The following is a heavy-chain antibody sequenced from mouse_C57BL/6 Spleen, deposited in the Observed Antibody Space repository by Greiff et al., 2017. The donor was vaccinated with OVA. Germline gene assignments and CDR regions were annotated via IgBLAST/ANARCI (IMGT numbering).Heavy chain of an antibody. D-gene: IGHD2-3*01. CDR2: IDPETGGT. V-gene: IGHV1-15*01. CDR3: TRDGMGGFYDGGVYMDY. CDR1: GYTFTDYE. J-gene: IGHJ2*01. Sequence: QVQLQQSGAELVRPGASVTLSCKASGYTFTDYEMHWVKQTPVHGLEWIGAIDPETGGTAYNQKFKGKAILTADKSSSTAYMELRSLTSEDSAVYYCTRDGMGGFYDGGVYMDYWGQGTTLTVSS.